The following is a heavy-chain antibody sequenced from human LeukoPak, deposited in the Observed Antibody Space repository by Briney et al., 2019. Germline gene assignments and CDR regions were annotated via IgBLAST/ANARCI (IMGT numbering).Heavy chain of an antibody. Sequence: KPGGSLRLSCAASGFTFSSYSMNWVRQAPGKGPEWVSSISSSSSYIYYADSVKGRFTISRDNAKNSLYLQMNSLRAEDTAVYYCARAPSDPQFPVSHYYYYGMDVWGQGTTVTVSS. D-gene: IGHD5/OR15-5a*01. CDR1: GFTFSSYS. CDR3: ARAPSDPQFPVSHYYYYGMDV. CDR2: ISSSSSYI. V-gene: IGHV3-21*01. J-gene: IGHJ6*02.